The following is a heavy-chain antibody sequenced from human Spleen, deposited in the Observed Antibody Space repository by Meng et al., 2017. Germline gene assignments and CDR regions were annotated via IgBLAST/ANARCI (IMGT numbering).Heavy chain of an antibody. J-gene: IGHJ4*02. CDR2: INHSGST. Sequence: QVYLQQWGAGLLKPSEALPLPCVVSGGSFSDYYWSWIRQPPGKGLEWIGEINHSGSTNYNPSLESRATISVDTSQNNLSLKLSSVTAADSAVYYCARGPTTMAHDFDYWGQGTLVTVSS. V-gene: IGHV4-34*01. CDR3: ARGPTTMAHDFDY. D-gene: IGHD4-11*01. CDR1: GGSFSDYY.